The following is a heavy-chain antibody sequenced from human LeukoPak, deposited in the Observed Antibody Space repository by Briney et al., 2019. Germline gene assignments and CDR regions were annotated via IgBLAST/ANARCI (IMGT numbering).Heavy chain of an antibody. CDR1: GFIFDNYG. CDR2: ISFDGSVE. V-gene: IGHV3-30*18. Sequence: GGSLRLSCAASGFIFDNYGMHWVRQAPGKGLEWVAVISFDGSVEYYGDAVKGRFTISRDNSHNTLDLQMNSLRPEDTAVYYCAKDTTRYTRGLSEYCGQGTLVTVSS. D-gene: IGHD1-1*01. J-gene: IGHJ4*02. CDR3: AKDTTRYTRGLSEY.